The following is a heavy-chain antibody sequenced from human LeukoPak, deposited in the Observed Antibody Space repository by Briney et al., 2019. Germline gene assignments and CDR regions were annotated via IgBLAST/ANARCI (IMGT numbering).Heavy chain of an antibody. Sequence: SETLSLTCTVSGYSISSGYYWGWIRQPPGKGLEWIGSIYHSGSTYYNPSLKSRVTISVDTSKNQFSLKLTSVTAADTAVYYCARERQKTTVTYFDYWGQGTLVTVSS. CDR3: ARERQKTTVTYFDY. CDR1: GYSISSGYY. CDR2: IYHSGST. V-gene: IGHV4-38-2*02. D-gene: IGHD4-17*01. J-gene: IGHJ4*02.